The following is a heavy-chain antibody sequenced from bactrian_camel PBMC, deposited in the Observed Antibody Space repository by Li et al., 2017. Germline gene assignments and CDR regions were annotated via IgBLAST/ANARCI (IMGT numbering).Heavy chain of an antibody. CDR2: IYSDGGNT. D-gene: IGHD6*01. J-gene: IGHJ4*01. V-gene: IGHV3S31*01. CDR1: GFTFSTYA. CDR3: VSGSDGGTWWYGEYKY. Sequence: VQLVESGGGLVQPGGPLRLSCAASGFTFSTYAMHWVRQAPGKGLEWVSTIYSDGGNTYYAYSVKDRFTISRDNAKNTLYLQVNSLKTEDTAVYYCVSGSDGGTWWYGEYKYWGQGTQVTV.